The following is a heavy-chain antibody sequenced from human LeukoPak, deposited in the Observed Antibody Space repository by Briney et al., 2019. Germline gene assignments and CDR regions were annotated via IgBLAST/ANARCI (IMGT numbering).Heavy chain of an antibody. J-gene: IGHJ4*02. V-gene: IGHV3-23*05. D-gene: IGHD3-16*01. CDR2: IGTNPANT. Sequence: GGSLRLSCAASGFTYSSYAMSWIRQAPGKGLEWVSAIGTNPANTYYVDYVKGRFTISRDSSKSTLYLQMNSLRAEDTAVYFCAKGGPQFFDYWGQGSLVTVSS. CDR1: GFTYSSYA. CDR3: AKGGPQFFDY.